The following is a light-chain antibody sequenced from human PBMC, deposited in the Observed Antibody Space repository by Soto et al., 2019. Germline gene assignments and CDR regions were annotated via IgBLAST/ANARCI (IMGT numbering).Light chain of an antibody. Sequence: DIVMTQSPLSLPVSPGEPSSISCRSSQSVLHSDGYNYLYWYLQKSGQSPQLLIYLGSTRASGVPGRFNGSGSGTDFTLKIRRVEAEDVGVYYCMQPLHTPWTFGQGTKV. J-gene: IGKJ1*01. CDR3: MQPLHTPWT. CDR2: LGS. CDR1: QSVLHSDGYNY. V-gene: IGKV2-28*01.